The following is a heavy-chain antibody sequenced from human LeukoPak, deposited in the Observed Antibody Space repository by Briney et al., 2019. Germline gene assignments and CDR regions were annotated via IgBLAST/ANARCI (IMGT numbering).Heavy chain of an antibody. J-gene: IGHJ3*02. CDR2: INPNSGGT. D-gene: IGHD1-7*01. Sequence: ASVKVSCKASGYTFTGYYMHWVRQAPGQGLEWMGWINPNSGGTNYAQKFQGRVTMTRDTSISTAYMELSRLRSDDTAVYYCARETGTTDGIALNAFDIWGQGTMVTVSS. CDR1: GYTFTGYY. V-gene: IGHV1-2*02. CDR3: ARETGTTDGIALNAFDI.